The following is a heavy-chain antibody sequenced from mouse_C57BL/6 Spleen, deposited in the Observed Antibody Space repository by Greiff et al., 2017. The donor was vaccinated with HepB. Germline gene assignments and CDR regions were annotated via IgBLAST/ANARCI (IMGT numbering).Heavy chain of an antibody. Sequence: QVQLQQSGAELVKPEASVKISCKASGYAFSSYWMNWVKQRPGKGLEWIGQIYPGDGDTNYNGKFKGKATLTADKSSSTAYMQLSSLTSEDSAVYFCARSGGDGYYLAYWGQGTLVTVSA. D-gene: IGHD2-3*01. CDR3: ARSGGDGYYLAY. CDR2: IYPGDGDT. CDR1: GYAFSSYW. V-gene: IGHV1-80*01. J-gene: IGHJ3*01.